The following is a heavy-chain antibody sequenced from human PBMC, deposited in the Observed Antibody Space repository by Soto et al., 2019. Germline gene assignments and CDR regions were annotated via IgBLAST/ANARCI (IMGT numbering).Heavy chain of an antibody. CDR2: INPSGGST. D-gene: IGHD3-22*01. Sequence: ASVKVSCKASGYTFTSYYMHWVRQAPGQGLEWMGIINPSGGSTSYAQKFQGRVTMTRDTSTSTVYMELSSLRSEDTAVYYCECARYYLDSNGYSHGMDVWGQGTTVTVSS. J-gene: IGHJ6*02. V-gene: IGHV1-46*01. CDR3: ECARYYLDSNGYSHGMDV. CDR1: GYTFTSYY.